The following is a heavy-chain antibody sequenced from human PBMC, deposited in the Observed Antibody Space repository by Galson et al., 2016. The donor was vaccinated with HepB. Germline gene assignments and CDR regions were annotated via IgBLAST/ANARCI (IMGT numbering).Heavy chain of an antibody. J-gene: IGHJ3*02. V-gene: IGHV3-30*03. CDR2: ISYDGRTK. CDR3: ARDGELGGSYYGRDFDI. D-gene: IGHD1-26*01. CDR1: GFSFSNSG. Sequence: SLRLSCAASGFSFSNSGMSWVRQAPGRGLQWVALISYDGRTKFYADSVKGRFTISRDTSKNTLYLQMNSLKAEDTAVYHCARDGELGGSYYGRDFDIWGQGTMVTVSS.